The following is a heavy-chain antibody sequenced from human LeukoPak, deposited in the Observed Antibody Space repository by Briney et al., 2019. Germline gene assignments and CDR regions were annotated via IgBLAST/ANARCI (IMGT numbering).Heavy chain of an antibody. Sequence: PSETLSLTCTVSGGSISTSNYYWGWIRQPPGKGLEWIGNIFYSGSTYYSPSLRSRVTISVDTSKNQFTLRLSSVTAADMAIYYCATKPPYCSGDNCYRHFDFWGQGTLVTVSS. CDR2: IFYSGST. V-gene: IGHV4-39*01. D-gene: IGHD2-15*01. CDR3: ATKPPYCSGDNCYRHFDF. CDR1: GGSISTSNYY. J-gene: IGHJ4*02.